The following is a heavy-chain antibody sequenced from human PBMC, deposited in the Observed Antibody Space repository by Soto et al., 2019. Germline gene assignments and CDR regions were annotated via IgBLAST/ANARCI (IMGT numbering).Heavy chain of an antibody. V-gene: IGHV4-34*01. Sequence: PSETLSLTCAVYGGSFSGYYWSWIRQPPGKGLEWIGEINHSGSTNYNPSLKSRVTISVDTSKNQFSLKLSSVTAADTAVYYCARGGVGSGWYKAEREDALDIWGQGTMVTVSS. CDR3: ARGGVGSGWYKAEREDALDI. CDR1: GGSFSGYY. D-gene: IGHD6-19*01. J-gene: IGHJ3*02. CDR2: INHSGST.